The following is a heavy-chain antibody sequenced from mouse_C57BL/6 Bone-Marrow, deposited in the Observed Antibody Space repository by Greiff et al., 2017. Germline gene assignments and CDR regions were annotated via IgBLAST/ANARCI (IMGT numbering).Heavy chain of an antibody. D-gene: IGHD1-1*01. CDR2: INPSTGGT. CDR1: GYSFTGYY. Sequence: EVQLQQSGPELVKPGASVKISCKASGYSFTGYYMNWVKQSPEKSLEWIGEINPSTGGTTYNQKFKAKATLTVDKSSSTAYMQLKSLTSEDSAVYYCARSHHYGSSPYWYCDVWGTGTTVTVSS. CDR3: ARSHHYGSSPYWYCDV. V-gene: IGHV1-42*01. J-gene: IGHJ1*03.